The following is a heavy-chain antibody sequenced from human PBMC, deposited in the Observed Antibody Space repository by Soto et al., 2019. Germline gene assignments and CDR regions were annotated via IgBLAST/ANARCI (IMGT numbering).Heavy chain of an antibody. V-gene: IGHV3-30*18. CDR2: ISYDGSN. CDR1: GFTFSSYG. CDR3: AKDYSGPADY. J-gene: IGHJ4*02. D-gene: IGHD5-12*01. Sequence: GGSLRLSCAASGFTFSSYGMHWVRQAPGKGLEWVAVISYDGSNYYADSVKGRFTISRDNSKNTLYLQMNSLRAEDTAIYYCAKDYSGPADYWGQGTLVTVSS.